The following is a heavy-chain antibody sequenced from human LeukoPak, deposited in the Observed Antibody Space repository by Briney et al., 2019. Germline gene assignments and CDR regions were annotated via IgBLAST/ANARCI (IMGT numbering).Heavy chain of an antibody. CDR2: IYSGDSNT. CDR3: ARIVGITREGYFDY. CDR1: GYSFTSYW. Sequence: GGSLQISCKGSGYSFTSYWIGWVRQVPGKGLEWMGIIYSGDSNTRYSPSFQGQVTISADKSISTAYLQWSSLKASDTAMYYCARIVGITREGYFDYWGQGTLVTVSS. V-gene: IGHV5-51*01. D-gene: IGHD1-26*01. J-gene: IGHJ4*02.